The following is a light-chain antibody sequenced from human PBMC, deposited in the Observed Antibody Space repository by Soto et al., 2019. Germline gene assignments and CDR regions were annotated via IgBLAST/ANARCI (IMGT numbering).Light chain of an antibody. CDR3: QQYGRSPPYT. Sequence: EIVLTQSPDTLSLSPGEGATLSCRASQSVSSNHLAWYQQKPGQAPRLLIFGASSRAADIPDRFSGSGSGTDFTLTISRLEPEDFVVYYCQQYGRSPPYTFGQGTKLEIK. V-gene: IGKV3-20*01. J-gene: IGKJ2*01. CDR2: GAS. CDR1: QSVSSNH.